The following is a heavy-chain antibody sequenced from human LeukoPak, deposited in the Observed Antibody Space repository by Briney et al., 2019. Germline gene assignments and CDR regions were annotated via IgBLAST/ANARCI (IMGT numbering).Heavy chain of an antibody. J-gene: IGHJ4*02. Sequence: GGSLRLSCAASGFTFSSYAMSWVRQAPEKGLEWVSAISGNGDITYYADTAKGRFSGSRDNSKNTLYLQLNSLRAEDTAVYYCAKDLRGTLSSRGPFEYWGQGTLVTVS. CDR1: GFTFSSYA. CDR2: ISGNGDIT. D-gene: IGHD1-1*01. CDR3: AKDLRGTLSSRGPFEY. V-gene: IGHV3-23*01.